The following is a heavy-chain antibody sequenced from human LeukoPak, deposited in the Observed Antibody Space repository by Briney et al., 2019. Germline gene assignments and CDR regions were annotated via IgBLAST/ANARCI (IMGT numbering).Heavy chain of an antibody. Sequence: GGSLRLSCAASGFTFDDYAMHWVRQAPGKGLEWVSSIIASGGTTYYADSVKGRFTISRDNSKNTVYLQMNTLRAEDTAVYYCAKGAGGSYGLYYFDYWGQGALVTVSS. J-gene: IGHJ4*02. CDR1: GFTFDDYA. V-gene: IGHV3-23*01. D-gene: IGHD3-10*01. CDR2: IIASGGTT. CDR3: AKGAGGSYGLYYFDY.